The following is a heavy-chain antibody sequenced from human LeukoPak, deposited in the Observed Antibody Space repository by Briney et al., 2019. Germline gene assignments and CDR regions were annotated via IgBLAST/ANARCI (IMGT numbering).Heavy chain of an antibody. CDR1: GAPLNNYY. Sequence: SETLSLTCTVSGAPLNNYYWNWVRQPPGKELEWIGNVDYSGSTRYNPSLKSRATMSLDSSKNQFPLRLTSVTAADMAVYYCAMQVGIYGDYNNWFDPWGQGARVTVSS. CDR2: VDYSGST. CDR3: AMQVGIYGDYNNWFDP. D-gene: IGHD4-17*01. V-gene: IGHV4-59*08. J-gene: IGHJ5*02.